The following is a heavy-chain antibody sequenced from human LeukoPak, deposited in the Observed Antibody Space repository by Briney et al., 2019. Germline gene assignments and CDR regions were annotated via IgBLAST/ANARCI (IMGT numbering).Heavy chain of an antibody. J-gene: IGHJ4*02. CDR2: ISGSGTST. D-gene: IGHD1-26*01. CDR3: AKDWWDE. Sequence: GGSLRLSCAASGFTFSSYAMSWVRQAPGKGLEWVSPISGSGTSTYYADSVKGRFTISRDISKSTLYLQMDSLRADDTAVYYCAKDWWDEWGQGTLVTVSS. V-gene: IGHV3-23*01. CDR1: GFTFSSYA.